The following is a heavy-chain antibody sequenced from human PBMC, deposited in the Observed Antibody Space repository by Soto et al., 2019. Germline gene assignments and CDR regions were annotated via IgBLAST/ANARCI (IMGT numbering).Heavy chain of an antibody. CDR3: ARNPGLRFLEWLPGGDYYYYGMDV. CDR1: GYTFTSYY. J-gene: IGHJ6*02. CDR2: INPSGGST. D-gene: IGHD3-3*01. V-gene: IGHV1-46*01. Sequence: GASVKVSCKASGYTFTSYYMHWVRQAPGQGLEWMGIINPSGGSTSYAQKFQGRVTMTRDTSTSTVYMELSSLRSEDTAVYYCARNPGLRFLEWLPGGDYYYYGMDVWGQGTTVTVSS.